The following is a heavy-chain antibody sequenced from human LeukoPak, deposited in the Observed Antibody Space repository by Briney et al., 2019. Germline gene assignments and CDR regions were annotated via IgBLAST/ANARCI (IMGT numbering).Heavy chain of an antibody. CDR2: ISGSGCST. J-gene: IGHJ6*02. CDR3: AKDPAASLRFLEWLGQDNYGMDV. D-gene: IGHD3-3*01. Sequence: GGSLRLSCAASGFTFSSYAMSWVRQAPGKGLEWVSAISGSGCSTYYADSVKGRFTISRDNSKNTLYLQMNSLRAEDTAVYYCAKDPAASLRFLEWLGQDNYGMDVWGQGTTVTVSS. V-gene: IGHV3-23*01. CDR1: GFTFSSYA.